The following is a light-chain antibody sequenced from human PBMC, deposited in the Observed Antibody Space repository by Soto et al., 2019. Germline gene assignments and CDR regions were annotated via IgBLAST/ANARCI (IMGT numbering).Light chain of an antibody. J-gene: IGKJ2*01. CDR3: QKRCYWSRT. V-gene: IGKV3-11*01. CDR1: QSVGTF. Sequence: EVVLTQSPATLSLSPGERATLSCRASQSVGTFLAWYQQKPGQSPRLVFYDASNRASGIPARFSGSGSGTAFTLTISSLEPEDFAVYYCQKRCYWSRTFGQGTKLQIK. CDR2: DAS.